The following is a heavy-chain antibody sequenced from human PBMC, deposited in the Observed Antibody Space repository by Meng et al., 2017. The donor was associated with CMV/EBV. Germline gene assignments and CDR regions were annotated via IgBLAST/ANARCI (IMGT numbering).Heavy chain of an antibody. Sequence: KVSCKGSGYSFTSYWIGWVRQMPGKGLEWMGIIYPGDSDTRYSPSFQGQVTISADKSISTAYLQWSSLKASDTAMYYCARHPEWELRYFDLWGCGTLVTVSS. CDR2: IYPGDSDT. CDR1: GYSFTSYW. V-gene: IGHV5-51*01. CDR3: ARHPEWELRYFDL. D-gene: IGHD1-26*01. J-gene: IGHJ2*01.